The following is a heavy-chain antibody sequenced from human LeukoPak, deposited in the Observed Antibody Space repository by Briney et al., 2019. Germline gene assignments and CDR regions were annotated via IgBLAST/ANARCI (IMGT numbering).Heavy chain of an antibody. CDR1: AAPLKGYY. D-gene: IGHD3-22*01. V-gene: IGHV4-34*01. CDR3: ARGRLTTIVVVNYSYFYMDV. CDR2: VDAGGRN. Sequence: TPTLSPTCAVYAAPLKGYYCTWIRQPPGKWLGWSGEVDAGGRNNTNPSLKSRVNQSVDTSKKQFSLKMTSVTAADTALYYCARGRLTTIVVVNYSYFYMDVWGKATTVTVAS. J-gene: IGHJ6*03.